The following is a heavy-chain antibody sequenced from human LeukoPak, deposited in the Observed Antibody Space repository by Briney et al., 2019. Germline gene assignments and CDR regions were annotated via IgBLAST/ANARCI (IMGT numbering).Heavy chain of an antibody. CDR1: GFTFSSYS. J-gene: IGHJ4*02. V-gene: IGHV3-48*02. CDR2: ISSSSSTI. D-gene: IGHD4-17*01. CDR3: ARDLYFGDYGCYFDY. Sequence: GGSLRLSCAASGFTFSSYSMNWVRQAPGKGLEWVSCISSSSSTIYYADSVKGRFTISRDNAKNSLYLQMNSLRDEDTAVYYCARDLYFGDYGCYFDYWGQGTLVTVSS.